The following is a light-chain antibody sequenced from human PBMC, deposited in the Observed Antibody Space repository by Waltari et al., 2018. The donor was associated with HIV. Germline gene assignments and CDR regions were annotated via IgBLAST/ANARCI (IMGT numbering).Light chain of an antibody. CDR2: ENN. J-gene: IGLJ3*02. V-gene: IGLV1-51*02. CDR3: GTWDSSLSACV. Sequence: QSVFTHPPSLPPAPGPKITLSCSGSISNIMHNSLSSFTQLPGPAPKLLIYENNIRPSGISDRFSGSKSVTSATLAITGLQTGDESDYYCGTWDSSLSACVFGGGTKLTVL. CDR1: ISNIMHNS.